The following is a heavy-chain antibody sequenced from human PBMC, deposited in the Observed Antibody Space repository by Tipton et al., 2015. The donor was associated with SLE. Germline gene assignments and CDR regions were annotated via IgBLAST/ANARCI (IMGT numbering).Heavy chain of an antibody. V-gene: IGHV4-59*08. CDR3: ARTLDTLDI. CDR1: GGSMSGYH. D-gene: IGHD3/OR15-3a*01. J-gene: IGHJ3*02. Sequence: TLSLTCTVSGGSMSGYHWSWVRRPPGKGLEWIGYVYYSGSTNYNPSLRSRVAMSLDTSKNQFSLKLTSVTAADTAVYYCARTLDTLDIWGQGTVVTVSS. CDR2: VYYSGST.